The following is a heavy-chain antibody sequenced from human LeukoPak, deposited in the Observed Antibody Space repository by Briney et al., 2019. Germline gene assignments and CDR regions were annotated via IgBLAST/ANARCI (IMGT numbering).Heavy chain of an antibody. CDR2: ISGSGGTT. D-gene: IGHD6-13*01. CDR1: GFXFSTCA. CDR3: AKDRSSSSWFDGYDF. Sequence: GGSLRLSCTASGFXFSTCAISWVRQAPGKGLEWGSAISGSGGTTYYADSVKGRFTISRDNSKNTLFLQMNSLRAEDTAVYYCAKDRSSSSWFDGYDFWGQGTMVTVSS. V-gene: IGHV3-23*01. J-gene: IGHJ3*01.